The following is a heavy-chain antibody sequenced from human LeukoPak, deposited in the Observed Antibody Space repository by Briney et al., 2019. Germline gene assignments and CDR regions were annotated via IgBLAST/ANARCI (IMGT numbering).Heavy chain of an antibody. D-gene: IGHD6-13*01. CDR3: ARQYSKFWYFDL. CDR1: GGSISSYY. J-gene: IGHJ2*01. Sequence: SETLSLTCTVSGGSISSYYWSWIRQPPGKGLEWIGYIYYTGSTNHNPSLKSRVTISVDTSKNQFSLKLSSVTAADTAVYYCARQYSKFWYFDLWGRGTLVTVSS. V-gene: IGHV4-59*08. CDR2: IYYTGST.